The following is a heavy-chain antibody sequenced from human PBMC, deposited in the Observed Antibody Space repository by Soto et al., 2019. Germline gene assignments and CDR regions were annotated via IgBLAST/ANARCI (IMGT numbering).Heavy chain of an antibody. D-gene: IGHD6-6*01. CDR2: LNPHSGKT. Sequence: QVQLVQSGAEVKKPGASVKVSCKASGYTFTIHDIHWVRQAPGQGLEWMAGLNPHSGKTAYAQKFQGRLTMTGNASTSTASMELSSLRSEDTAMYYCARVSSIAARRSFDSWGQGTLVTVSS. CDR3: ARVSSIAARRSFDS. J-gene: IGHJ4*02. V-gene: IGHV1-8*01. CDR1: GYTFTIHD.